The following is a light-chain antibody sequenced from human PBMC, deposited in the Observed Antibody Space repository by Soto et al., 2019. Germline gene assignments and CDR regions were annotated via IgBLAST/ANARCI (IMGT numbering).Light chain of an antibody. V-gene: IGKV1-5*01. J-gene: IGKJ5*01. Sequence: DIQMTQSPSTLSASVGDRVTITCRASQSISGWLAWYQQKPGKAPNLLIYDASSLESGVPSRFSGSGSGTEFTLTISSLQPADFATYYGQHYNSYPITFGQGTRLEIK. CDR2: DAS. CDR1: QSISGW. CDR3: QHYNSYPIT.